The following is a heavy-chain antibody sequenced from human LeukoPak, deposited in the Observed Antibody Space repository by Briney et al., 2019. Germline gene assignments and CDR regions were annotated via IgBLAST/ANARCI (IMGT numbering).Heavy chain of an antibody. J-gene: IGHJ4*02. Sequence: GESLKISCKGSGYSFTNYWIGWVRQMPGKGLEWMGFIYPGDSDTKYSPSFQGQVTISADKSINTAYLQWSSLKASDTAMYYCARLLLGVDYFDSSGYFDYWGQGTLVTVSS. CDR2: IYPGDSDT. CDR3: ARLLLGVDYFDSSGYFDY. D-gene: IGHD3-22*01. V-gene: IGHV5-51*01. CDR1: GYSFTNYW.